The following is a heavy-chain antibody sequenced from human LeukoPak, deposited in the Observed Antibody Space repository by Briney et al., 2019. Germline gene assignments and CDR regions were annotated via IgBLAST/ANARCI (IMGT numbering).Heavy chain of an antibody. J-gene: IGHJ6*03. CDR2: ISSSSSTI. D-gene: IGHD6-19*01. CDR1: GFTFSSYS. Sequence: GGSLRLSCAASGFTFSSYSMNWVRQAPGKGLEWVSYISSSSSTIYYADSVKGRFTISRDNAKNSLYLQMNSLRAEDTAVYYCAKRSSGWDRFYYYYMDVWGKGTTVTVSS. CDR3: AKRSSGWDRFYYYYMDV. V-gene: IGHV3-48*01.